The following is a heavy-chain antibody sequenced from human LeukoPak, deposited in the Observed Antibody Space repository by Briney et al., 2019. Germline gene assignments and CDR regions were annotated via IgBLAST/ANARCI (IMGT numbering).Heavy chain of an antibody. V-gene: IGHV4-59*01. D-gene: IGHD3-22*01. Sequence: PSETLSLTCTVSGGSISSYYWSWVRQPPGKGLEWIGYIYYSGSTNYNPSLKSRVTISVDTSKNQFSLKPSSVIAADTAVYYCARDTVDSSGFEYFQHWGQGTLVTVSS. J-gene: IGHJ1*01. CDR2: IYYSGST. CDR3: ARDTVDSSGFEYFQH. CDR1: GGSISSYY.